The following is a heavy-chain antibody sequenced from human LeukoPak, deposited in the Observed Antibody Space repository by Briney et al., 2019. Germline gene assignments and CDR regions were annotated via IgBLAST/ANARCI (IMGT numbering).Heavy chain of an antibody. Sequence: GGSLRLSCAASGFTFSSYGMHWVRQAPGKGLEWVAIKWYDGSNKYYADSVKGRFTISRDNSKNTLYLQMNSLRAEDTAVYYCARDRGSGWYNFFDDWGQGTLVTVSS. D-gene: IGHD6-19*01. V-gene: IGHV3-33*01. CDR3: ARDRGSGWYNFFDD. CDR2: KWYDGSNK. CDR1: GFTFSSYG. J-gene: IGHJ4*02.